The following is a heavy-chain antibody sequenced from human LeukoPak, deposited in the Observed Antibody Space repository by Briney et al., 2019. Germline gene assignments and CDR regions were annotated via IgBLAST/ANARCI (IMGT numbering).Heavy chain of an antibody. D-gene: IGHD3-10*01. Sequence: SETLSLTCTVSGTSISNYYWSWIRQHPGKGLEWIGYISYSGSTHYNPSLKSRLTISVDTSKNQFSLKLSSVTAADTAVYYCARGSLDFDYWGQGTLVTVSS. J-gene: IGHJ4*02. CDR2: ISYSGST. CDR1: GTSISNYY. V-gene: IGHV4-59*06. CDR3: ARGSLDFDY.